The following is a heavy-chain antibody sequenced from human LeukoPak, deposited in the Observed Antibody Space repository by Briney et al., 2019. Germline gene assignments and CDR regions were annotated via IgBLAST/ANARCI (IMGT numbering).Heavy chain of an antibody. CDR1: GYTFIDYY. Sequence: ASVKVSCKASGYTFIDYYMHWVRQAPGQGLEWMGWINPNSGGTNYAQNFQGRVTMTRDTSIGTAYMELSRLTSDDTAVYYCARAEFCAPNCYYYFYYWGQGTLVTVSS. J-gene: IGHJ4*02. CDR2: INPNSGGT. CDR3: ARAEFCAPNCYYYFYY. D-gene: IGHD2-21*02. V-gene: IGHV1-2*02.